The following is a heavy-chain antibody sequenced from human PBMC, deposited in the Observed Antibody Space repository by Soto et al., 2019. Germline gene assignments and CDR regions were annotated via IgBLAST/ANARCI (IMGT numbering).Heavy chain of an antibody. D-gene: IGHD3-10*01. CDR3: AGGPYYFGLDV. CDR1: GGSINTYY. V-gene: IGHV4-59*01. CDR2: FYYTGNT. Sequence: QVQLQESGPGLVKSSETLSLTCTASGGSINTYYWYWIRQSPGKGLEWIGYFYYTGNTKYNPSLESRVTISVDTSKKQFFLKLNSVTPADTAVYYCAGGPYYFGLDVWGQGTTVTVSS. J-gene: IGHJ6*02.